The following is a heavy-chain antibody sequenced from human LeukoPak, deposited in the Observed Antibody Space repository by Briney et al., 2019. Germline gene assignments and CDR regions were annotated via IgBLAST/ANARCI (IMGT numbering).Heavy chain of an antibody. V-gene: IGHV3-74*01. CDR1: GFTFDDYA. CDR2: INEDGSTT. Sequence: PGGSLRLSCAASGFTFDDYAMHWVRQAPGKGLEWVSRINEDGSTTNYADSVKGRSTIFRDNAKNTLYLQMNSLRAEDTAVYYCVRDLGGRSGHWGQGTLVTVSS. J-gene: IGHJ4*02. CDR3: VRDLGGRSGH. D-gene: IGHD1-26*01.